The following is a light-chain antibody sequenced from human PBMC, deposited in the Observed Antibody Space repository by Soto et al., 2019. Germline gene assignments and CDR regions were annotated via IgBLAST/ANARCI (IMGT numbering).Light chain of an antibody. CDR1: SSDVGAYNY. Sequence: QSVLTQPASVSGSPGQSITISCTGTSSDVGAYNYVSWYQQHPGKAPKVIISEVSDRPSGVSNRFSGSKSGNTASLTISGLQTEDEADYYCCSYTTTSTPFVFGTGTKLTVL. V-gene: IGLV2-14*01. CDR3: CSYTTTSTPFV. CDR2: EVS. J-gene: IGLJ1*01.